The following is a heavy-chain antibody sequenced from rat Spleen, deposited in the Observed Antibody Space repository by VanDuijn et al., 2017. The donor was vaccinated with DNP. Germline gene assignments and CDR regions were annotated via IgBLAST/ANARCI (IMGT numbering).Heavy chain of an antibody. V-gene: IGHV2S12*01. CDR2: ISSGGTT. CDR1: GFSLTSYG. Sequence: QVQLKESGPGLVQPSQTLSLTCTVSGFSLTSYGVNWVRQPPGKGLEWIATISSGGTTYYTSALKSRLSITRDTSKSQVFLKMNSLQTEDTATYFCTREVDYWGQGVMVAVSS. CDR3: TREVDY. J-gene: IGHJ2*01.